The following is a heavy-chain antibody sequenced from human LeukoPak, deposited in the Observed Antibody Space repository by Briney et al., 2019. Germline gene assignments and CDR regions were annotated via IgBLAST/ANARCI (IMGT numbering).Heavy chain of an antibody. V-gene: IGHV1-69*13. CDR2: IIPIFGTA. CDR3: ARDPCSGGSCLNNDFDY. CDR1: GGTFSSYA. D-gene: IGHD2-15*01. Sequence: SVKVSCKASGGTFSSYAISWVRQAPGQGREGMGGIIPIFGTANYAQKFQGRVTITADESTSTAYMELSSLRSEDTAVYYCARDPCSGGSCLNNDFDYWGQGTLVTVSS. J-gene: IGHJ4*02.